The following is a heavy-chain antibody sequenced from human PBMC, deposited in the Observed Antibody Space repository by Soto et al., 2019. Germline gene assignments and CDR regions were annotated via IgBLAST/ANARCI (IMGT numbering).Heavy chain of an antibody. CDR1: GGTFSSYA. J-gene: IGHJ6*02. CDR3: ARDGGDIVVGPAAIPHHYYGMDF. V-gene: IGHV1-69*01. Sequence: QVQLVQSGAEVKKPGSSVKVSCKASGGTFSSYAISCVRQAPGQGLEWMGGIIPICGTANYAQNCQGRVTITADESTSKASMTLSSVLSEDTAVYYCARDGGDIVVGPAAIPHHYYGMDFWGQGTTVTVSS. D-gene: IGHD2-2*01. CDR2: IIPICGTA.